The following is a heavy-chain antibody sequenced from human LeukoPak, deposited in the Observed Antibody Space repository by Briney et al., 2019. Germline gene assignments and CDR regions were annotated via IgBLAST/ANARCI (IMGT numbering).Heavy chain of an antibody. V-gene: IGHV3-7*01. J-gene: IGHJ4*02. D-gene: IGHD3-22*01. CDR2: IKQDGSEK. Sequence: GGSVTLSCAVSVLPYSNYWMRCARQARGGGREGVANIKQDGSEKYYVDSVKGRFTNSRDNAKNSLYLQMNSLRAEHTAVYYCARDYYDSSGPNPFDYGGQGPLVTVPS. CDR1: VLPYSNYW. CDR3: ARDYYDSSGPNPFDY.